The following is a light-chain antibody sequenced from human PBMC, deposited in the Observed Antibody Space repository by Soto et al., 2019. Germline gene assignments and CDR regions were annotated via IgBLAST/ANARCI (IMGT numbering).Light chain of an antibody. V-gene: IGKV3-11*01. CDR1: QSVSSY. J-gene: IGKJ4*01. CDR2: DAS. Sequence: EIVLTQSPATLSLSPGERATLSCRASQSVSSYLAWYQQKPVQAPRLLIYDASNRATGIPARFSGSGSWTDFTLTISSLEPEDFAVYYGQQRSNWLTVGGGTKVEIK. CDR3: QQRSNWLT.